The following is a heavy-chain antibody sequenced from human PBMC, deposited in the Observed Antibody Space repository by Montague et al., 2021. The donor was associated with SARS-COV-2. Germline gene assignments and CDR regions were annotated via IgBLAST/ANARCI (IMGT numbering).Heavy chain of an antibody. D-gene: IGHD3-22*01. CDR1: GFTFSSYS. J-gene: IGHJ4*02. CDR3: ARATLPSAITTMLGPNDY. V-gene: IGHV3-21*01. Sequence: SLRLSCAASGFTFSSYSMNWVRQAPGKGLEWVSSISSSSSYIYYADSVKGRFTISRDNAKNSLYLQMNSLRAEDTAVYYCARATLPSAITTMLGPNDYGGQGTLVTVSS. CDR2: ISSSSSYI.